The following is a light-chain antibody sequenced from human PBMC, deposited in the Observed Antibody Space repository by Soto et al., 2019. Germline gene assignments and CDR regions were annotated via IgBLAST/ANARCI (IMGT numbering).Light chain of an antibody. Sequence: EVVMTQSPLSLPVTLGQPASISCRSSQSLVSSDENTFLNWFHQRPGQSPRRLIYKFFNRDSGVPDRFSGSGSGTDFTLKISRVEAEDVGVYXXMXXTHWPYTXXQGTKLEIK. CDR2: KFF. CDR3: MXXTHWPYT. J-gene: IGKJ2*01. V-gene: IGKV2-30*01. CDR1: QSLVSSDENTF.